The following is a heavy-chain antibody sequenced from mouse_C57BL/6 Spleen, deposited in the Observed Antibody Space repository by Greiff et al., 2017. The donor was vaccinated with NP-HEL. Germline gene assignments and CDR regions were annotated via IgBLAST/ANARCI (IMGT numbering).Heavy chain of an antibody. D-gene: IGHD2-3*01. CDR3: TRGYDGYYEGYFDV. V-gene: IGHV1-15*01. CDR1: GYTFTDYE. CDR2: IDPETGGT. J-gene: IGHJ1*03. Sequence: QVQLKQSGAELVRPGASVTLSCKASGYTFTDYEMHWVKQTPVHGLEWIGAIDPETGGTAYNQKFKGKAILTADKSSSTAYMELRSLTSEDSAVYYCTRGYDGYYEGYFDVWGTGTTVTVSS.